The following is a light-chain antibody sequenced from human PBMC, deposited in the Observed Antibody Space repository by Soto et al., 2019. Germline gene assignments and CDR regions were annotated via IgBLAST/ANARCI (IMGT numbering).Light chain of an antibody. Sequence: DIVLTQSPDSLAVSLGERATVTCTSSQSVLYSANNKNYLAWYQQRLGQPPKLLIYWASTRESGVPDRFSGSGSGTHFTLTISSLQPEDFATYYCQQSYDTPRLTFGQGTRLEIK. CDR3: QQSYDTPRLT. J-gene: IGKJ5*01. CDR1: QSVLYSANNKNY. V-gene: IGKV4-1*01. CDR2: WAS.